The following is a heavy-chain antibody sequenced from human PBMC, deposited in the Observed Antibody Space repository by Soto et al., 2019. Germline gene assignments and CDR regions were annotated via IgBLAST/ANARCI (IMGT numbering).Heavy chain of an antibody. CDR2: IYYSGST. J-gene: IGHJ5*01. D-gene: IGHD1-26*01. V-gene: IGHV4-31*03. Sequence: QVQLQESGPGLVKPSQTLSLTCSVSGGSISSGGYYWSWIRQHPEKGLEWIGYIYYSGSTNYNPSLKSRVIISVDTSSNRFSLDLRSVTAAYKAIYYCARHSASWQWFDYWGQGTLVTVSS. CDR3: ARHSASWQWFDY. CDR1: GGSISSGGYY.